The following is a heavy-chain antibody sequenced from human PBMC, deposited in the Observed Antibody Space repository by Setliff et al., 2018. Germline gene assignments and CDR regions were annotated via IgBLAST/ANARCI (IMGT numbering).Heavy chain of an antibody. Sequence: KASETLSLTCSVYGESFSNNYWSWIRQPPGKGLEWIGEINHSGSTHYNPALTSRVTISVDTSKNQFSLNLNSVTAADTAVYYCAKERYFDWFFENWGQGTLVTDSS. CDR3: AKERYFDWFFEN. CDR1: GESFSNNY. CDR2: INHSGST. J-gene: IGHJ4*02. V-gene: IGHV4-34*01. D-gene: IGHD3-9*01.